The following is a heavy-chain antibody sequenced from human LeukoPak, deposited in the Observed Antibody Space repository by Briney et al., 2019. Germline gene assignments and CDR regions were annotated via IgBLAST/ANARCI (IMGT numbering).Heavy chain of an antibody. CDR1: GGSISSSSYC. CDR2: IYYSGST. V-gene: IGHV4-39*07. D-gene: IGHD3-22*01. CDR3: ARDLDSSGYYYDY. J-gene: IGHJ4*02. Sequence: SETLSLTCTVSGGSISSSSYCWGWIRQPPGKGLEWIGSIYYSGSTYYNPSLKSRVTISVDTSKNQFSLKLSSVTAADTAVYYCARDLDSSGYYYDYWGQGTLVTVSS.